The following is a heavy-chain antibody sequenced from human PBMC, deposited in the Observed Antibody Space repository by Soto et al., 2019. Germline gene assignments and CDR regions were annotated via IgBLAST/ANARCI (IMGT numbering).Heavy chain of an antibody. J-gene: IGHJ4*02. V-gene: IGHV3-23*01. CDR3: AKLLRFLEWSYDFDY. CDR1: GFTFSSYA. CDR2: ISGSGGST. D-gene: IGHD3-3*01. Sequence: GGSLRLSCAASGFTFSSYAMSWVRQAPGKGLEWVSGISGSGGSTYSADSVKGRFTISRDNSKTTLYLQMNSLRAEDTAVYYCAKLLRFLEWSYDFDYWGQGTLVTVSS.